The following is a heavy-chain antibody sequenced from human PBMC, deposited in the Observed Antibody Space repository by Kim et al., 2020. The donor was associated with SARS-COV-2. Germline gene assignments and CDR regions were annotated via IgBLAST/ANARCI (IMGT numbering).Heavy chain of an antibody. V-gene: IGHV3-33*01. D-gene: IGHD3-9*01. CDR2: GSNK. Sequence: GSNKYYADSVKGRFTISRDNSKNTLYLQMNSLRAEDTAVYYCARDWLLDYWGQGTLVTVSS. CDR3: ARDWLLDY. J-gene: IGHJ4*02.